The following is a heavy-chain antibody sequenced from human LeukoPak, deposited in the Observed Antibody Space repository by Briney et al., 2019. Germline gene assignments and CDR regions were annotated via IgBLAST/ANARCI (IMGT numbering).Heavy chain of an antibody. V-gene: IGHV3-21*01. CDR1: GFTFSSYS. Sequence: GGSLRLSCAASGFTFSSYSMNCVRQAPGKGLEWVSSISSSSSYIYYADSVKGRFTISRDNAKNSLYLKMNSLRAEDTAVYYCARVSYDFWSGYYYYYYYGMDVWGQGTTVTVSS. D-gene: IGHD3-3*01. CDR3: ARVSYDFWSGYYYYYYYGMDV. J-gene: IGHJ6*02. CDR2: ISSSSSYI.